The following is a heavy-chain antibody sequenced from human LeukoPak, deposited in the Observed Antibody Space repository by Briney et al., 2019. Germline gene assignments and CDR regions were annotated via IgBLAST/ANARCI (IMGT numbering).Heavy chain of an antibody. Sequence: GRSLRLSCAASGFTFSSYAMHWVRQAPGKGLEWVAVISCDGSNKYYADSVKGRFTISRDNSKNTLYLQMNSLRAEDTAVYYCARNGIYQLHWVWFDPWGQGTLVTVSS. V-gene: IGHV3-30-3*01. CDR1: GFTFSSYA. J-gene: IGHJ5*02. CDR2: ISCDGSNK. CDR3: ARNGIYQLHWVWFDP. D-gene: IGHD2-2*01.